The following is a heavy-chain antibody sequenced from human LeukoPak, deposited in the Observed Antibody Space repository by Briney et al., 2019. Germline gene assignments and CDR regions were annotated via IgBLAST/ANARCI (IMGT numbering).Heavy chain of an antibody. D-gene: IGHD2-2*01. J-gene: IGHJ5*02. CDR3: AREGCSSTSCYSGWFDP. Sequence: PGGSLRLSCAASGFTLSSYSMNWVRQAPGKGLEWVSSISSSSSYIYYADSVKGRFTISRDNAKNSLYLQMNSLRAEDTAVYYCAREGCSSTSCYSGWFDPWGQGTLVTVSS. CDR1: GFTLSSYS. CDR2: ISSSSSYI. V-gene: IGHV3-21*01.